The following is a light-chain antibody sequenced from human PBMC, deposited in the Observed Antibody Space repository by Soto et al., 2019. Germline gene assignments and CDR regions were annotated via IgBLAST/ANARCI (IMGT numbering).Light chain of an antibody. Sequence: QPALTQPASVSGSPGQSLTISCPGTSNDVSGYNYVSWYQQHPGKAPKFMIYDVSNRPSGVSNRFSGSKSGNTASLTISGLQAEDEADYYCCSYTTSNTRQIVFGTGTKVTVL. CDR3: CSYTTSNTRQIV. CDR1: SNDVSGYNY. V-gene: IGLV2-14*01. CDR2: DVS. J-gene: IGLJ1*01.